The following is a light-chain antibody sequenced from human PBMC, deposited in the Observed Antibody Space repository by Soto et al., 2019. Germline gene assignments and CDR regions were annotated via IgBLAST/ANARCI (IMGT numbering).Light chain of an antibody. Sequence: DTQLSQYPSIVPASVGDRVTITCRSSQTITNWLAWYQQKPGKAPRLLIYDASSLESWVPSRFSGSGSGTEFTLTISSLQSEEFATYYCQQYKSLWTFGQGTKVEIK. CDR1: QTITNW. CDR3: QQYKSLWT. CDR2: DAS. J-gene: IGKJ1*01. V-gene: IGKV1-5*01.